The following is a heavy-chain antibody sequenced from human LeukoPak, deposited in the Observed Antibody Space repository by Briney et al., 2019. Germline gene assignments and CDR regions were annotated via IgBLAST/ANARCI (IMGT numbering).Heavy chain of an antibody. J-gene: IGHJ4*02. CDR2: ISWNSGSI. CDR3: AKENLYSSSWYEE. CDR1: GFTFDDYA. D-gene: IGHD6-13*01. V-gene: IGHV3-9*01. Sequence: PGGSLRLSCAASGFTFDDYAMLWVRQAPGKGLEWVSGISWNSGSIRYADSVKGRFTISRDNAKNSLYLQMNSLRAEDTALYYCAKENLYSSSWYEEWGQGTLVTVSS.